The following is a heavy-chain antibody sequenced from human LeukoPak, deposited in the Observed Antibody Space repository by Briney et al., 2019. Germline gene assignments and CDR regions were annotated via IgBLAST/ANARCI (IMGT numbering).Heavy chain of an antibody. J-gene: IGHJ4*02. D-gene: IGHD2-2*01. Sequence: ASVKVSCKASGYTFTSYDINWVRQATGQGLGWMGWMNPNSGNTGYALKFQGRVTITRNTSISTAYMELNSLRSEDTAVYYCAIRPSCSSNSCYRDRPFDYWGQGTLVTVSS. CDR1: GYTFTSYD. CDR3: AIRPSCSSNSCYRDRPFDY. CDR2: MNPNSGNT. V-gene: IGHV1-8*03.